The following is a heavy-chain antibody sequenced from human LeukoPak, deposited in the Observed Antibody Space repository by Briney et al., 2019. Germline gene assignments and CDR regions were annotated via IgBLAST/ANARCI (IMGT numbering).Heavy chain of an antibody. CDR2: IYSGGST. CDR3: AREAYYYDSSGYYEGDY. J-gene: IGHJ4*02. D-gene: IGHD3-22*01. CDR1: GFTVSSNY. V-gene: IGHV3-53*01. Sequence: GGSLRLSCAASGFTVSSNYMSWVRQAPGKGLEWVSVIYSGGSTYYADSVKGRFTIPRDNSKNTLYLQMNSLRAEDTAVYYCAREAYYYDSSGYYEGDYWGQGTLVTVSS.